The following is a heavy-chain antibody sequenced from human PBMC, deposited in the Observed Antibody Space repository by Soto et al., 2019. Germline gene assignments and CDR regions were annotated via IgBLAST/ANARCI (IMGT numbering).Heavy chain of an antibody. D-gene: IGHD2-21*02. Sequence: QITLKESGPTLVKPTQTLTLTCTFSGFSLSTSGVGVGWIRQPPGKALEWLVLIYWDDDKRYSPSLRSRLTISKDTSKNQVVLTMTNMDPVDTATYYCIQSRCGGDCLQSYASHYYYGMDVWGQGTTVTVSS. CDR1: GFSLSTSGVG. CDR3: IQSRCGGDCLQSYASHYYYGMDV. CDR2: IYWDDDK. V-gene: IGHV2-5*02. J-gene: IGHJ6*02.